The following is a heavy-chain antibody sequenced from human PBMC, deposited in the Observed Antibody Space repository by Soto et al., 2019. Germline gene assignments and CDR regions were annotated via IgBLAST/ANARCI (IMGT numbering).Heavy chain of an antibody. CDR2: ISAYNGNT. V-gene: IGHV1-18*01. J-gene: IGHJ3*02. Sequence: ASVKVSCKASGYTFASYGISWVRQAPGQGLEWMGWISAYNGNTNYAQKLQGRVTMTTDTSTSTAYMELRSLRSDDTAVYYSARGLWLGDAFDIWGQGTMVTVSS. CDR3: ARGLWLGDAFDI. CDR1: GYTFASYG. D-gene: IGHD6-19*01.